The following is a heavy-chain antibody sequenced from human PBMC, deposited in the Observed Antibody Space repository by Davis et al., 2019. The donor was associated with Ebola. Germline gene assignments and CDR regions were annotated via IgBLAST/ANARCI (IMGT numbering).Heavy chain of an antibody. CDR2: ISSSSSTI. CDR3: ARRIMITFGGVIVNADAFDI. J-gene: IGHJ3*02. CDR1: VITFSSYA. V-gene: IGHV3-48*01. Sequence: GESLKISCTDSVITFSSYAMTWVRQAPGKGLEWVSYISSSSSTIYYADSVKGRFTISRDNSKNTLYLQMNSLRAEDTAVYYCARRIMITFGGVIVNADAFDIWGQGTMVTVSS. D-gene: IGHD3-16*02.